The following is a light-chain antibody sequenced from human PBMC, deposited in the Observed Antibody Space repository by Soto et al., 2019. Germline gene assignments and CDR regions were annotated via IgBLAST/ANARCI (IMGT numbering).Light chain of an antibody. CDR1: QDIRTR. CDR3: QQANSFPLS. CDR2: AAS. Sequence: DIQVTQSPSSVSASVGDSVTITCRASQDIRTRLAWHQQKPGKAPKVLIYAASTLEAGVPLRFSGSEYGTDVTLTISGLQPEDFATYYCQQANSFPLSFGQGTRLEIK. J-gene: IGKJ5*01. V-gene: IGKV1-12*01.